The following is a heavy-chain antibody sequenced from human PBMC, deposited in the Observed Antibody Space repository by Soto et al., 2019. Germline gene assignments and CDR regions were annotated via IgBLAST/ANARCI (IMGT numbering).Heavy chain of an antibody. Sequence: ASVKVSCTASGSTITSYGITWVRQAPGQGLEWMGWISAYNGNTNYAQKLQCRVTMTTDTSTSTAYMELRSLRSDDTAVYYCARDRGNDILTGYYSHYYYGMDVWGQGTTVTVSS. CDR3: ARDRGNDILTGYYSHYYYGMDV. D-gene: IGHD3-9*01. CDR2: ISAYNGNT. V-gene: IGHV1-18*01. J-gene: IGHJ6*02. CDR1: GSTITSYG.